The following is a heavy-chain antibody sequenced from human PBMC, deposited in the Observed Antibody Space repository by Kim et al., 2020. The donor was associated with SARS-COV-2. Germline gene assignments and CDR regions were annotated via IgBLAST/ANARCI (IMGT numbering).Heavy chain of an antibody. CDR1: GGSISSGGYY. CDR3: ARDQVRGARYYYYYGMDV. V-gene: IGHV4-31*03. D-gene: IGHD3-10*01. J-gene: IGHJ6*02. Sequence: SETLSLTCTVSGGSISSGGYYWSWIRQHPGKGLEWIGYIYYSGSTYYNPSLKSRVTISVDTSKNQFSLKLSSVTAADTAVYYCARDQVRGARYYYYYGMDVWGQGTTVTVSS. CDR2: IYYSGST.